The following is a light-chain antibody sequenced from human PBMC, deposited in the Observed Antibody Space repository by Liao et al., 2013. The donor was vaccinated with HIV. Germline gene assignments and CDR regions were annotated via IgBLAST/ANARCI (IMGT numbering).Light chain of an antibody. CDR3: QAWDSNTAM. CDR2: SDD. CDR1: KLGDKY. J-gene: IGLJ3*02. Sequence: SYELTQPPSVSVSPGQTASITCSGDKLGDKYACWYQQKPGQSPVLVIYSDDKRPSGIPERFSGSNSGDTATLTISGTQAMDEADYYCQAWDSNTAMFGGGTKLTVL. V-gene: IGLV3-1*01.